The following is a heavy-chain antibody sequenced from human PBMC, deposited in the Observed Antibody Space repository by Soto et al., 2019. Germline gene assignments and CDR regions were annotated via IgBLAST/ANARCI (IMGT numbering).Heavy chain of an antibody. J-gene: IGHJ4*02. CDR2: INPSGGST. Sequence: QVQLVQSGAEVKKPGASVKVSCKASGYTFSSYYMHWVRQAPGQGLEWMGIINPSGGSTSYAQKFQGRVTMTSDTSTSTVYMELSSLRSEDTAVYYCARNGPATVSDWGQGTLVTVSS. V-gene: IGHV1-46*01. CDR1: GYTFSSYY. CDR3: ARNGPATVSD. D-gene: IGHD4-17*01.